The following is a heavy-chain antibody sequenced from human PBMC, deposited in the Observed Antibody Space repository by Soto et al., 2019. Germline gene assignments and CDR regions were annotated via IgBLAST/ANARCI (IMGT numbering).Heavy chain of an antibody. CDR2: IYYSGTT. D-gene: IGHD3-10*01. J-gene: IGHJ4*02. CDR3: ARHFSGDYFNY. Sequence: SETLSLTCTVSGGSLSRYYWSRLRQPPGKGLEWIGYIYYSGTTFYNPSLKSRVTISVDRSKNQFSLKLSSVTAADPAVYYCARHFSGDYFNYWAQGALVSVSS. V-gene: IGHV4-59*04. CDR1: GGSLSRYY.